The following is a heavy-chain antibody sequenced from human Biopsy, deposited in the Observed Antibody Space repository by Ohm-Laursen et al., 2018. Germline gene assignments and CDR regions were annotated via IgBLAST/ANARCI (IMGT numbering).Heavy chain of an antibody. CDR3: ARTPRDSFWSGSYKRGLWFDP. CDR1: GGSIISYY. D-gene: IGHD3-3*01. J-gene: IGHJ5*02. Sequence: PPGTLSLTWSVSGGSIISYYWTWIRQPPGKGLEWIGHVYNGGITNYNPSLKSRVTISKDTSKNQFSLQVNSVTAADTAVYYCARTPRDSFWSGSYKRGLWFDPWGQGTLVIVSS. CDR2: VYNGGIT. V-gene: IGHV4-59*01.